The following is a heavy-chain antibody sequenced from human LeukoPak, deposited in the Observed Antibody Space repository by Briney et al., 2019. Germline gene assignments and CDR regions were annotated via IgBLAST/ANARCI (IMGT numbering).Heavy chain of an antibody. V-gene: IGHV1-18*01. J-gene: IGHJ4*02. Sequence: ASVTVSCKASGYTFTIYGISSVRQAPGQGLEWMGWISAYNGNTNYAQKLQGRVTMTTDTSTSKAYMELRSLRSDDPAVYYCVRDLWDYGSAFVYFDYWGQGTLVTVSS. CDR3: VRDLWDYGSAFVYFDY. D-gene: IGHD3-10*01. CDR2: ISAYNGNT. CDR1: GYTFTIYG.